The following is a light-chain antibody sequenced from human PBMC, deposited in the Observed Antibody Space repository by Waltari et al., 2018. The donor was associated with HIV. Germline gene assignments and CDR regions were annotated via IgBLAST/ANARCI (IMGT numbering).Light chain of an antibody. Sequence: SYVLTQPPSVSVAPGQTASLTCRGDDLERKSVTWYYQKSGQAPLLVVYDDSDRPSGIPARFSGSNSDNTATLNISRVAAGDEADYYCQVWDKTAACVFGGGTKLTVL. CDR1: DLERKS. CDR2: DDS. J-gene: IGLJ3*02. CDR3: QVWDKTAACV. V-gene: IGLV3-21*02.